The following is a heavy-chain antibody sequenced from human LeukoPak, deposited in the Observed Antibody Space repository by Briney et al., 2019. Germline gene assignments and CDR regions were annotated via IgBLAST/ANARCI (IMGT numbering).Heavy chain of an antibody. J-gene: IGHJ4*02. CDR1: GFIFDDYA. D-gene: IGHD5-12*01. V-gene: IGHV3-43*02. CDR3: AKEGGGHGYDCPC. CDR2: ISGDDGST. Sequence: GGSLRLSYAASGFIFDDYAMQWVRQAPGKGLEWVSLISGDDGSTYYADSVKGRFTISRDNSKNSLYLQMNSLRTEDTALYFGAKEGGGHGYDCPCWSQGTLVTVSS.